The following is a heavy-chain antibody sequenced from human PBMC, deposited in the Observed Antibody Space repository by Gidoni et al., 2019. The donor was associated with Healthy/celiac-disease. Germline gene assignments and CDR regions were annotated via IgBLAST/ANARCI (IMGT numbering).Heavy chain of an antibody. CDR2: IYHSGST. J-gene: IGHJ4*02. Sequence: QAQLQESGPGLAKPSGTLSLTCAVSGGSISSSNWWRWVRQPPGKGLEWIGEIYHSGSTNYNPSLKSRVTISVDKSKNQFSLKLSSVTAADTAVYYCARVVTMVRGAVGPIDYWGQGTLVTVSS. V-gene: IGHV4-4*02. CDR1: GGSISSSNW. D-gene: IGHD3-10*01. CDR3: ARVVTMVRGAVGPIDY.